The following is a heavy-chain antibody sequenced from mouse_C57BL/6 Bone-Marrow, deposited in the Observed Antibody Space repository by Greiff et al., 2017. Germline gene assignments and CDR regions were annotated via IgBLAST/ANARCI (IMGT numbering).Heavy chain of an antibody. CDR3: TFYYYGSSSVWYFDV. CDR1: GFNIKDDY. D-gene: IGHD1-1*01. CDR2: IDPENGDT. V-gene: IGHV14-4*01. Sequence: VQLQQSGAELVRPGASVKLSCTASGFNIKDDYMHWVKQRPEQGLEWIGWIDPENGDTEYASKFQGKATITADTSSNTAYLQLSSLTSEDTAVYYCTFYYYGSSSVWYFDVWGTGTTVTVSS. J-gene: IGHJ1*03.